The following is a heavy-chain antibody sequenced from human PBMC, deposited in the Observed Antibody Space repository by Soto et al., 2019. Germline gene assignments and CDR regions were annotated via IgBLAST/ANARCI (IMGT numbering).Heavy chain of an antibody. J-gene: IGHJ6*02. CDR2: IIPISGTA. CDR3: ARSQGSSTSLEIYYYYYYGMDV. CDR1: GGTFSSYA. V-gene: IGHV1-69*01. D-gene: IGHD2-2*01. Sequence: QVQLVQSGAEVKKPGSSVKVSCKASGGTFSSYAISWVRQAPGQGLAWMGGIIPISGTANYAQKFQGRVTITADESPSTDHIELRSPRSEDTAVYSCARSQGSSTSLEIYYYYYYGMDVWGQGTTVTVSS.